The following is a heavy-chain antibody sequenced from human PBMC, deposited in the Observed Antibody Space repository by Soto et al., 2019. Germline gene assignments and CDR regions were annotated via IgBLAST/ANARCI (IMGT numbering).Heavy chain of an antibody. CDR3: AREPIFGVAHIDD. V-gene: IGHV4-61*01. Sequence: QVQLQESGPGLVKPSETLSLTCTVSGGSVSSGSYYWSWIRQPPGKGLEWIGYIYYSGSTNYNPSLKSRVTISVDTSKNQFSLKLSSVTAADTAVYYCAREPIFGVAHIDDWGQGTLVTVSS. CDR1: GGSVSSGSYY. D-gene: IGHD3-3*01. J-gene: IGHJ4*02. CDR2: IYYSGST.